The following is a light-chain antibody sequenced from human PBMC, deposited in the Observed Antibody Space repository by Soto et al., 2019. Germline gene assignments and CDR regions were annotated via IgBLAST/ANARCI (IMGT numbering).Light chain of an antibody. CDR1: SSNIGAGYD. CDR2: GNS. CDR3: QSYDSSLSGSV. J-gene: IGLJ2*01. V-gene: IGLV1-40*01. Sequence: QSVLTQPPSVSGAPGPRVTISCTGSSSNIGAGYDVHWYQQLPGTAPKLLIYGNSNRPSGVPDRFSGSKSSTSASLAITGLQAEDEADYYCQSYDSSLSGSVFGGGTQLTVL.